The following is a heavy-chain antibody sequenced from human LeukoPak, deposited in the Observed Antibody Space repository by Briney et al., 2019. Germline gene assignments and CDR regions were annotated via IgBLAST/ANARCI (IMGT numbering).Heavy chain of an antibody. D-gene: IGHD3-10*01. Sequence: ASVKVSCKASGYTFTSYGISWVRQAPGQGLEWMGWISAYNGNTNYAQKLQGRVTMTTDTSTSTAYMELRSLRSDDTAVYYCARDFTYYSGSGSWPSDYWGQGTLVTVSS. CDR2: ISAYNGNT. CDR1: GYTFTSYG. V-gene: IGHV1-18*01. J-gene: IGHJ4*02. CDR3: ARDFTYYSGSGSWPSDY.